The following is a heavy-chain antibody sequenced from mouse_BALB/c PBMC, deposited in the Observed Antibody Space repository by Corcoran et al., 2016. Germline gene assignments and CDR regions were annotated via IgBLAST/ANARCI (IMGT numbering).Heavy chain of an antibody. CDR3: ARTLITPFAY. J-gene: IGHJ3*01. CDR2: IWWNDDK. CDR1: GFSLSTSGMS. V-gene: IGHV8-8*01. Sequence: QVTLKESGPGILQPSQTLSLTCSFSGFSLSTSGMSVGWIRQPSGKGLEWLAHIWWNDDKYYNPALKSRLTISKDTSNNQVFLKIASVVTADTATYYCARTLITPFAYWGQGTPVTVSA. D-gene: IGHD1-1*01.